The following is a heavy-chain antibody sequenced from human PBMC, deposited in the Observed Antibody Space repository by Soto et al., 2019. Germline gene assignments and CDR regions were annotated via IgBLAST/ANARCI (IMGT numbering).Heavy chain of an antibody. D-gene: IGHD3-22*01. J-gene: IGHJ6*02. CDR3: ARGGYYDSSGARNYHYYGMEV. V-gene: IGHV1-18*01. CDR2: ISPYNDDT. Sequence: GASVKVSCKASGYSFSSYGITWVRQAPGQGLEWLGWISPYNDDTKYAQRLQGRVTMTTDTSTRTAYMDIRGLRSDDTAIYYCARGGYYDSSGARNYHYYGMEVWG. CDR1: GYSFSSYG.